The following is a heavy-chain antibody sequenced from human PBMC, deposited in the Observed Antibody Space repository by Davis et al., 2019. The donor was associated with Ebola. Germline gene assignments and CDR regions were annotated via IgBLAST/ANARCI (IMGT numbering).Heavy chain of an antibody. Sequence: SVKVSCKASGGTFSSYAISWVRQAPGQGLEWMGRIIPILGIANYAQKLQGRVTMTTDTSTSTAYMELRSLRSDDTAVYYCARNGYCSSTSCYKGDYYYYYGMDVWGQGTTVTVSS. CDR1: GGTFSSYA. J-gene: IGHJ6*02. V-gene: IGHV1-69*04. D-gene: IGHD2-2*02. CDR2: IIPILGIA. CDR3: ARNGYCSSTSCYKGDYYYYYGMDV.